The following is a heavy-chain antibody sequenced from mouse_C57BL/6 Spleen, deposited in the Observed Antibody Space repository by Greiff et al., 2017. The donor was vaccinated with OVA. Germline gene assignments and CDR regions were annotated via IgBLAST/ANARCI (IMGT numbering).Heavy chain of an antibody. CDR3: AREYYGSSSSRYYAMDY. D-gene: IGHD1-1*01. J-gene: IGHJ4*01. V-gene: IGHV1-39*01. CDR2: INPNYGTT. CDR1: GYSFTDYN. Sequence: VQLKQSGPELVKPGASVKISCKASGYSFTDYNMNWVKQSNGKSLEWIGVINPNYGTTSYNQQFKGKATLTVDQSSSTAYMQLNSLTSEDSAVYYCAREYYGSSSSRYYAMDYWGQGTSVTVSS.